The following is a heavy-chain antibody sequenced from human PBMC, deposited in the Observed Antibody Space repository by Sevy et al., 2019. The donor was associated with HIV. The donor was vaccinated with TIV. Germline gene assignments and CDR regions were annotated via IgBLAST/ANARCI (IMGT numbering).Heavy chain of an antibody. CDR3: ARLRWDVVDAPGATPGCYFDS. V-gene: IGHV4-59*12. CDR2: TSYSGTT. D-gene: IGHD2-2*02. J-gene: IGHJ4*02. Sequence: SETLSLTCSVSGDSINNYYWSWIRQPPGKGLEWIGYTSYSGTTNYSPSLKRRVEISVDTSRHQFSLKINSVTAADKAVYYCARLRWDVVDAPGATPGCYFDSWGQGILVTVSS. CDR1: GDSINNYY.